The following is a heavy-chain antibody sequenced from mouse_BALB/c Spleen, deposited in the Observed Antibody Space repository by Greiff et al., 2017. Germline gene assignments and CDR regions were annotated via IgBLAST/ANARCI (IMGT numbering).Heavy chain of an antibody. J-gene: IGHJ3*01. CDR3: ARVEGNKAWFAY. CDR1: GFTFSSYA. V-gene: IGHV5-6-5*01. CDR2: ISSGGST. D-gene: IGHD2-1*01. Sequence: EVKLVESGGGLVKPGGSLKLSCAASGFTFSSYAMSWVRQTPEKRLEWVASISSGGSTYYPDSVKGRFTISRDNARNILYLQMSSLRSEDTAMYYCARVEGNKAWFAYWGQGTLVTVSA.